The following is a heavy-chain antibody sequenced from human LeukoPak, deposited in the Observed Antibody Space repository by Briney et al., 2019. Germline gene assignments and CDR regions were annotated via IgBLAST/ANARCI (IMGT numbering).Heavy chain of an antibody. D-gene: IGHD5-18*01. J-gene: IGHJ4*02. Sequence: GASVKVSCKASGYTFTDYYIHWVRQAPGQGLEWMGRINPKNGATNYAQKFQGRVTMTRDTSISTAHMELSRLRSDETAVYYCARGYTYCKFDYWGQGTLATVSS. CDR3: ARGYTYCKFDY. V-gene: IGHV1-2*06. CDR2: INPKNGAT. CDR1: GYTFTDYY.